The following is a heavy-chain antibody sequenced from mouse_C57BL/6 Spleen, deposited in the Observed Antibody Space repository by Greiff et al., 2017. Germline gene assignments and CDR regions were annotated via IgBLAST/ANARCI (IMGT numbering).Heavy chain of an antibody. J-gene: IGHJ2*01. CDR1: GFTFSDYG. D-gene: IGHD1-1*01. Sequence: DVQLVESGGGLVKPGGSLKLSCAASGFTFSDYGMHWVRQAPEKGLEWVAYISSGSSTINYAHKVKGRFTISRDNAKITLFLHMTSLRSEDTAMSYCARRHGSSNHYFDYWGQGTTLTVSS. CDR3: ARRHGSSNHYFDY. V-gene: IGHV5-17*01. CDR2: ISSGSSTI.